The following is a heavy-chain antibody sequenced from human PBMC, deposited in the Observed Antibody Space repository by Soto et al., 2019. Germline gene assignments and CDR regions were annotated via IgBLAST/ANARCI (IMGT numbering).Heavy chain of an antibody. J-gene: IGHJ6*02. V-gene: IGHV5-51*01. CDR2: SDPGDADT. D-gene: IGHD1-1*01. Sequence: GESLKISCKGSGYSFTSYWIGYVRQIPGKGLEWMGISDPGDADTRDSPSYQGPVTISAAKSISTAYLQWSSRKASDTAMYHCARVQGTYYGMHVWGQGTTVAVSS. CDR3: ARVQGTYYGMHV. CDR1: GYSFTSYW.